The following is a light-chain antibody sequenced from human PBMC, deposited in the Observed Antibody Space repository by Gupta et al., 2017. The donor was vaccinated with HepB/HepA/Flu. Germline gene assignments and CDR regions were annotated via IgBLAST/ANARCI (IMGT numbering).Light chain of an antibody. CDR2: IDN. J-gene: IGLJ2*01. Sequence: QSVLTQPPSASGTPGQRVTISCSGSSSNIGGNSVNWYQQVPGTAPKLLIYIDNQRPSGVPDRFSGSKSGTSASLAISWLQAEDEADYYCAAWDDSMNGVVFGGGTKLTVL. CDR3: AAWDDSMNGVV. V-gene: IGLV1-44*01. CDR1: SSNIGGNS.